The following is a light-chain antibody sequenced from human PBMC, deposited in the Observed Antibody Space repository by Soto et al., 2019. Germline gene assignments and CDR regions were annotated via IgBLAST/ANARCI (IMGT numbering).Light chain of an antibody. CDR3: QQYNSYTIT. CDR2: EAS. V-gene: IGKV1-5*03. CDR1: QTISSW. Sequence: DIQMAQSPSTMSASVRDRVTITCRASQTISSWLAWYQQKPGKAPKLLIYEASSLESGVPSRFGGSGSGTECTITISSLKTDDCATYYCQQYNSYTITFGQGTRLEIK. J-gene: IGKJ5*01.